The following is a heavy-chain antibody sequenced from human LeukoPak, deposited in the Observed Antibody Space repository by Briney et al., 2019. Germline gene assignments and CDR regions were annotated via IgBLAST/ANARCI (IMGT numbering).Heavy chain of an antibody. J-gene: IGHJ4*02. Sequence: SQTLSLTCTVSGGSIRSSDYYWSWIRQPPGKGLERIGYIYYSGSTYYNPSLKSRVTISVDTSKNQFSLKLSSVTAADTAVYYCARGGYSGYDYWGQGTLVTVSS. CDR1: GGSIRSSDYY. CDR2: IYYSGST. CDR3: ARGGYSGYDY. V-gene: IGHV4-30-4*01. D-gene: IGHD5-12*01.